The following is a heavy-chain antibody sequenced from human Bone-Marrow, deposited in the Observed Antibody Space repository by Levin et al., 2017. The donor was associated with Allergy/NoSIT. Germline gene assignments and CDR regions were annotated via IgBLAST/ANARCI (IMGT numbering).Heavy chain of an antibody. CDR3: AKFTEAWSTSYGGYFDY. J-gene: IGHJ4*02. Sequence: QRGESLKLSFSSSFFPFLLSSLLFFLPSPFKGLAWVSGISGSGGSTYHADSVKGRFTISRDNSKNTLYLQMNSLRAEDTAVYYCAKFTEAWSTSYGGYFDYWGQGTLVTVSS. V-gene: IGHV3-23*01. CDR2: ISGSGGST. D-gene: IGHD2/OR15-2a*01. CDR1: FFPFLLSS.